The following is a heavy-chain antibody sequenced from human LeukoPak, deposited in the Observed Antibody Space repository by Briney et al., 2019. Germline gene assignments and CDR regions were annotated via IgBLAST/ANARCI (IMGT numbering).Heavy chain of an antibody. D-gene: IGHD2-21*02. CDR2: IRSKGNSYAT. CDR1: GFTFSDSA. Sequence: GGSLRLSCAASGFTFSDSAMHCVRQASGKGLEWVGHIRSKGNSYATAYAASVKGRFTISRDDSKNTAYLQMHSLNTEDTAVYYCTRLVGDWGHDCWGQGTLVTVSS. V-gene: IGHV3-73*01. J-gene: IGHJ4*02. CDR3: TRLVGDWGHDC.